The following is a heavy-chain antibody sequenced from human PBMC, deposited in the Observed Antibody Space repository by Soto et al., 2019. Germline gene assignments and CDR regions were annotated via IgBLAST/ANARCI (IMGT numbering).Heavy chain of an antibody. CDR1: GYTFTSYG. J-gene: IGHJ4*02. V-gene: IGHV1-18*01. D-gene: IGHD3-3*01. CDR2: ISAYNGNT. CDR3: ARDGVYYDFWSGYYYYFDY. Sequence: ASVKVSFKASGYTFTSYGISWVRQAPGQGLEWMGWISAYNGNTNYAQKLQGRVTMTTDTSTSTAYMELRSLRSDDTAVYYCARDGVYYDFWSGYYYYFDYWGQGTLVTVSS.